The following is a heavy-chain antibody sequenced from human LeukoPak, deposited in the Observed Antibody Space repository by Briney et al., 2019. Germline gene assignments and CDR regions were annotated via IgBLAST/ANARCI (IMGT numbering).Heavy chain of an antibody. CDR3: AKARLPHCGTDCLEY. D-gene: IGHD2-21*02. Sequence: SETLSLTCTVSGGSISSSSYYWGWIRQPPGKGLEWIGSIYYSGSTYYNPSLKSRVTISVDTSKNQFSLKLSSVTAADTAVYYCAKARLPHCGTDCLEYWGRGTLVTVSS. CDR2: IYYSGST. J-gene: IGHJ4*02. V-gene: IGHV4-39*07. CDR1: GGSISSSSYY.